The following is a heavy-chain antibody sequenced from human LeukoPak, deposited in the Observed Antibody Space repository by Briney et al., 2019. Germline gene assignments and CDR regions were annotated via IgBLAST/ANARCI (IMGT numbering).Heavy chain of an antibody. CDR3: VRVGPTGGAFET. J-gene: IGHJ3*02. D-gene: IGHD1-26*01. CDR2: IYPGDSDT. Sequence: KISCKGSGYSFTSYCIGWVRQRPGKGLELVGIIYPGDSDTRYSPSFQGQVTISADKSISNAYLQWSILKASDTAMYYCVRVGPTGGAFETSGQGTMVTASS. V-gene: IGHV5-51*01. CDR1: GYSFTSYC.